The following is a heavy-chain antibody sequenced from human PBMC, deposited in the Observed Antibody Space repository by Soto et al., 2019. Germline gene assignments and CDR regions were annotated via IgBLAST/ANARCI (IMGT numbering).Heavy chain of an antibody. CDR1: GGSFSGYY. CDR3: ARRKISTDRYFDY. CDR2: SNHSGST. Sequence: SETLSLTCAVYGGSFSGYYWSWIRQPPGKGLEWIGESNHSGSTNYNPSLKSRVTVSLDTSKNRFSLELNSVTAADTAVYYCARRKISTDRYFDYWGQGTLVTVSS. V-gene: IGHV4-34*01. J-gene: IGHJ4*02. D-gene: IGHD3-3*01.